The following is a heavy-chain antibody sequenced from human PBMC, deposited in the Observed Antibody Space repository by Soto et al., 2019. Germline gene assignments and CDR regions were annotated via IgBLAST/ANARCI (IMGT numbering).Heavy chain of an antibody. V-gene: IGHV3-30*18. CDR3: AKDEGYSSSWQFDY. J-gene: IGHJ4*02. D-gene: IGHD6-13*01. CDR1: GFTFSSYG. Sequence: GGSLRLSCAASGFTFSSYGMHWVRQAPGKGLEWVAVISYDGSNKYYADSVKGRFTISRDNSKNTLYLQMNSLRAEDTAVYYCAKDEGYSSSWQFDYWGQGTLVTVSS. CDR2: ISYDGSNK.